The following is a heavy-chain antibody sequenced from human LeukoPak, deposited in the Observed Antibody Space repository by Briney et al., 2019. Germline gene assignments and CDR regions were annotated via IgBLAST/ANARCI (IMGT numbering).Heavy chain of an antibody. J-gene: IGHJ4*02. CDR2: ISAGGITT. CDR3: AKPLGYYDSSGSSFDY. Sequence: GGSLRLSCAASGFTFGSYSMSWVRQAPGKGLEWVSVISAGGITTYYADSVKGRFTISRDNSKNTVFLQMSSLRAEDTALYYCAKPLGYYDSSGSSFDYWGQGTLVTVSS. CDR1: GFTFGSYS. V-gene: IGHV3-23*01. D-gene: IGHD3-22*01.